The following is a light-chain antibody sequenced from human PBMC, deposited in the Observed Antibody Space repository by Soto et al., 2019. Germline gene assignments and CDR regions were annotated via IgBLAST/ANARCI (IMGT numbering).Light chain of an antibody. V-gene: IGKV3-15*01. CDR3: QQSFITPHT. Sequence: EIVMTQSPATLSVSPGGRATLSCRASQSISDTLAWYQQKPGQAPRLLIYGASTRAPGFPARFSGTGSGTDFTLTISSLQPEDFATYYCQQSFITPHTFGQGTKVDIK. CDR1: QSISDT. J-gene: IGKJ2*01. CDR2: GAS.